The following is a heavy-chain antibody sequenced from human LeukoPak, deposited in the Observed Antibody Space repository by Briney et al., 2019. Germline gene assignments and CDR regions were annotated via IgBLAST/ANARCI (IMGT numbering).Heavy chain of an antibody. CDR2: MNPNSGNT. D-gene: IGHD7-27*01. Sequence: GASAKVSCKASGYTFTSYDINWVRQATGQGLEWMGWMNPNSGNTGYAQKFQGRVTMTRNTSISTAYMELSSLRSEDTAVYYCARGAGDAYYYYYGMDVWGQGTTVTVSS. CDR1: GYTFTSYD. CDR3: ARGAGDAYYYYYGMDV. J-gene: IGHJ6*02. V-gene: IGHV1-8*01.